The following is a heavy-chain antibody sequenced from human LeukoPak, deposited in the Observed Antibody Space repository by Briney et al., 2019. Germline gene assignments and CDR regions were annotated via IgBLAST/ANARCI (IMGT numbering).Heavy chain of an antibody. V-gene: IGHV3-30*18. D-gene: IGHD3-10*01. CDR3: AKIGGEGDC. Sequence: GGSLRLSCAASGFTFSSYVMHWVRQAPGKGLEWVAVISFDGSNKYYADSVKGRFTISRDNPKNTLYLQMNSLRAEDTAVYYCAKIGGEGDCWGQGTLVTVSS. CDR1: GFTFSSYV. CDR2: ISFDGSNK. J-gene: IGHJ4*02.